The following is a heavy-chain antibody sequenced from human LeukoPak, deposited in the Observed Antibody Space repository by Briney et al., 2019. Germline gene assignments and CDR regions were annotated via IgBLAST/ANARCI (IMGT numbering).Heavy chain of an antibody. CDR3: ARHGVEREYIDY. D-gene: IGHD2-8*01. CDR2: IYTSGSA. CDR1: GGSISSYY. J-gene: IGHJ4*02. V-gene: IGHV4-4*09. Sequence: SETLSLTCTVSGGSISSYYWSWIRQPPGKGLEWIGYIYTSGSANYNPSLKSRVTISVDTSKNQFSLKLSSVTAADTAVYYCARHGVEREYIDYWGQGTLVTVSS.